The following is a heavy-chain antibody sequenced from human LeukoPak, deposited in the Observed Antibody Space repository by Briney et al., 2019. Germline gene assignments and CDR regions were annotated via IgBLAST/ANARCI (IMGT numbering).Heavy chain of an antibody. J-gene: IGHJ3*02. CDR1: GFTFSSYW. CDR2: INSEGSST. Sequence: PGGSLRLSCAASGFTFSSYWMHWVRQVPGQGLAWVSRINSEGSSTSYADSVKGRFTISRDNAGNTLYLQMNSLRAEDTAVYYCARDGPMVRGVVGSALDIWGQGTMVTVSS. D-gene: IGHD3-10*01. CDR3: ARDGPMVRGVVGSALDI. V-gene: IGHV3-74*01.